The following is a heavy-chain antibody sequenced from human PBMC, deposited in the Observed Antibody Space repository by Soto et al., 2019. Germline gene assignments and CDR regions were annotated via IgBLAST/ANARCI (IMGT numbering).Heavy chain of an antibody. CDR1: GYSFTRYW. V-gene: IGHV5-51*01. J-gene: IGHJ3*02. Sequence: GESLKISCKGSGYSFTRYWIGWVRQLPGKGLEWMGIIYPGDSDTRYSPSFQGQVTISADKSISTAYLQWSSLKASGTAMYYCARHNGYSYGGEGAFDIWGQGTMVTVSS. CDR3: ARHNGYSYGGEGAFDI. CDR2: IYPGDSDT. D-gene: IGHD5-18*01.